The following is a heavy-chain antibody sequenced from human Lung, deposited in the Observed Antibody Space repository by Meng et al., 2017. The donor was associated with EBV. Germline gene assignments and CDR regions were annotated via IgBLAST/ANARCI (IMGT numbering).Heavy chain of an antibody. CDR1: DGSVRDNA. CDR2: INHSGSA. V-gene: IGHV4-34*01. J-gene: IGHJ4*02. CDR3: ARPSIAVAGWDY. Sequence: CAGGVLQTDDTLAHSGGVDDGSVRDNAWSWIRQPPGKGLEWIGEINHSGSANRNPSLQSRVTISVDTSKNQFSLKMSSVTAADTAVYYCARPSIAVAGWDYWGQGTLVTVSS. D-gene: IGHD6-19*01.